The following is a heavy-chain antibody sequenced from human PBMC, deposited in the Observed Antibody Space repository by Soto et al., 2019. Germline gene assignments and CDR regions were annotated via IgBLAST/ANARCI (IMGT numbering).Heavy chain of an antibody. CDR3: ARDYDGFDY. J-gene: IGHJ4*02. CDR1: CGSLISSNW. CDR2: ISHSGTV. V-gene: IGHV4-4*02. D-gene: IGHD3-16*01. Sequence: PSETMPLTCHVSCGSLISSNWWIWVRQPPGKGLEWLGKISHSGTVNYNATLRSRVTISVDKPKNQLSLKLMSVTAADTAVYYCARDYDGFDYWVPGLLVTV.